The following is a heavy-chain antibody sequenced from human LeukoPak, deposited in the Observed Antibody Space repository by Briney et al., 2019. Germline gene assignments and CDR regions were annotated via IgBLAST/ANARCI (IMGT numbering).Heavy chain of an antibody. Sequence: GGSLRLSCLGPGFTRRKTYKNLGRQAPGQGVEWVSNLYSGGSTYYAHSVKGRFTISRDNSKNTVYLQMNSLGAEDTAVYYCARQSNYGDYDPWGQGTLVTVSS. CDR2: LYSGGST. J-gene: IGHJ5*02. D-gene: IGHD4-17*01. V-gene: IGHV3-53*01. CDR3: ARQSNYGDYDP. CDR1: GFTRRKTY.